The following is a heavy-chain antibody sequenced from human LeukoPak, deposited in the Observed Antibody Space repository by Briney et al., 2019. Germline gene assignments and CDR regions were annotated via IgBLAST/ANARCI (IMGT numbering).Heavy chain of an antibody. J-gene: IGHJ4*02. V-gene: IGHV4-4*02. D-gene: IGHD2-8*01. CDR2: IYHSGST. CDR3: ARDAPCINGVCSLLF. CDR1: GGSISSSNW. Sequence: SETLSLTCAVSGGSISSSNWWSWVRQPPGKGLEWIGEIYHSGSTNYNPSLKSRVTISVDKSKNQFSLKLSSVTAADTAVYYCARDAPCINGVCSLLFWGQGTLVTVSS.